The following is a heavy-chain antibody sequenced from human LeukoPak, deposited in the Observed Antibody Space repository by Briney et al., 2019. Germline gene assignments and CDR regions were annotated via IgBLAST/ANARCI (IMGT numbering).Heavy chain of an antibody. J-gene: IGHJ5*02. CDR1: GGSFSGYY. V-gene: IGHV4-34*01. CDR3: ARDSVFSTMVRGVITKYNWFDP. Sequence: SETLSLTCAVYGGSFSGYYWSWIRQPPGKGLEWIGEINHSGSTNYNPSLKSRVTISVDTSKNQFSLKLSSVTAADTAVYYCARDSVFSTMVRGVITKYNWFDPWGQGTLVTVSS. D-gene: IGHD3-10*01. CDR2: INHSGST.